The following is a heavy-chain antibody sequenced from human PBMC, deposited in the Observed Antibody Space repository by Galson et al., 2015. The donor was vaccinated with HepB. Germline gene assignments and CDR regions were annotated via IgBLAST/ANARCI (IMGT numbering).Heavy chain of an antibody. CDR3: ASPARGSYPFDY. Sequence: SVKVSCKASGGAFNNYAISWVRQAPGQGLEWVGGIIPIFGTADYAQRFQGRVTITADETTSTVYMELSSLRSEDTAVYYCASPARGSYPFDYWGQGTLVTVSS. D-gene: IGHD1-26*01. CDR1: GGAFNNYA. CDR2: IIPIFGTA. V-gene: IGHV1-69*13. J-gene: IGHJ4*02.